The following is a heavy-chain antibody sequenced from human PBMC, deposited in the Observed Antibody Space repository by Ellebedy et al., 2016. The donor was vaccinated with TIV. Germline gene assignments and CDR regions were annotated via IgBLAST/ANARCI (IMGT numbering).Heavy chain of an antibody. Sequence: SETLSLXXTVSGGSISSGSYYWSWIRQPPGKGLEWIGRIYTSGSTNYNPSLKSRVTMSVDTSKNQFSLKLSSVTAADTAVYYCARDSVEYSYGAELSYYYYMDVWGKGTTVTVSS. CDR2: IYTSGST. CDR1: GGSISSGSYY. J-gene: IGHJ6*03. D-gene: IGHD5-18*01. V-gene: IGHV4-61*02. CDR3: ARDSVEYSYGAELSYYYYMDV.